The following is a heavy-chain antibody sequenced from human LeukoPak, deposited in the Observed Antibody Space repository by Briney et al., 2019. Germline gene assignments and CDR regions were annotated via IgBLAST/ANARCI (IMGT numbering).Heavy chain of an antibody. CDR2: IYTSGST. CDR3: ARDSYYYDSSGYFTDAFDI. Sequence: SETLSLTCTVSGGSISSYYWSWIRQPAGKGLEWIGRIYTSGSTNYNPSLKSRVTISVDTSKNQFSLKLSSVTAADTAVYYCARDSYYYDSSGYFTDAFDIWGQGTMVTVSS. V-gene: IGHV4-4*07. CDR1: GGSISSYY. D-gene: IGHD3-22*01. J-gene: IGHJ3*02.